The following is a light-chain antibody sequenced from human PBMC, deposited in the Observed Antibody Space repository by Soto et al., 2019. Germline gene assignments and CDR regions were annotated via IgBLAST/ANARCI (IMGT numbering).Light chain of an antibody. V-gene: IGLV2-14*01. Sequence: QSALTQPASVSGSPGQSITISCTGTSSDVGGYNYVSWYLQHPGKAPKLMIYDVSNRPSGVSKRFSGSKSGNTASLTISGLQAEDEADYYCSSYTSSSTLVVFGGGTKLTVL. CDR3: SSYTSSSTLVV. CDR2: DVS. CDR1: SSDVGGYNY. J-gene: IGLJ2*01.